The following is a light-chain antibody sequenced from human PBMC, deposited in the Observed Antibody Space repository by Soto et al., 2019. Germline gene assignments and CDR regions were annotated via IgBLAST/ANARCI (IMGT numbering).Light chain of an antibody. V-gene: IGKV3-11*01. CDR1: QSVTNSY. Sequence: IVLTQSPGTLSLSPGERATLSCRAIQSVTNSYLAWYQQKPGQAPRLLIYDASNRAAGIPARFSGSGSGTDFALTISSLEPEDFAIYYCQQRQYWPPITFGQGTRLEIK. J-gene: IGKJ5*01. CDR3: QQRQYWPPIT. CDR2: DAS.